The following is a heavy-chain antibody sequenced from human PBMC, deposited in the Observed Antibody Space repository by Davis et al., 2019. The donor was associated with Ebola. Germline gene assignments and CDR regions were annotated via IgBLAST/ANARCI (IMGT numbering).Heavy chain of an antibody. D-gene: IGHD4-17*01. V-gene: IGHV4-59*08. J-gene: IGHJ4*02. CDR2: IYYSGST. CDR1: GGSISSYY. Sequence: MPSETLSLTCTVSGGSISSYYWSWIRQPPGKGLEWIGYIYYSGSTNYNPSLKSRVTISVDTSKNQFSLKLSSVTAADTAVYYCASLTVQTTGLDYWGQGTLVTVSS. CDR3: ASLTVQTTGLDY.